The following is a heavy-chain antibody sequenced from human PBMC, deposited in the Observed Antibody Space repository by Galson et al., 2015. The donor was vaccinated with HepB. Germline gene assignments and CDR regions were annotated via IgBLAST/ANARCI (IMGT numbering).Heavy chain of an antibody. D-gene: IGHD4-23*01. Sequence: SVKVSCKASGGTFSSYAISWVRQAPGQGLEWMGGIIPIFGTANYAQKFQGRVTITADESTSTAYMELSSLRSEDTAVYYCASLSNVYGGNSSTSHAFDIWGQGTMVTVSS. CDR1: GGTFSSYA. CDR2: IIPIFGTA. V-gene: IGHV1-69*13. CDR3: ASLSNVYGGNSSTSHAFDI. J-gene: IGHJ3*02.